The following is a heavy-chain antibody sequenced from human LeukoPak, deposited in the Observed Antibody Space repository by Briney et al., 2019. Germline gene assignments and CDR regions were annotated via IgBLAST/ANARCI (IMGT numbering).Heavy chain of an antibody. Sequence: GGSLRLSCAVSGFTFSRHWMSWVRQAPGKGLEWLANIKQDGSEKYYVDSVEGQFTISRDNAKNSLYLQMNSLRAEDTAVYYCARSYYGSGTSYGMDVWGQGTTVTVSS. CDR1: GFTFSRHW. J-gene: IGHJ6*02. CDR2: IKQDGSEK. D-gene: IGHD3-10*01. CDR3: ARSYYGSGTSYGMDV. V-gene: IGHV3-7*01.